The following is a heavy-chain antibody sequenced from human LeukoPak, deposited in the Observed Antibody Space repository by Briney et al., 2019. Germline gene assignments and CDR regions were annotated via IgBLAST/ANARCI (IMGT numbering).Heavy chain of an antibody. Sequence: AASVKVSCKVSGYTFTDYYMHWVQQAPGKGLEWMGLVDPEDGETIYAEKFQGRVTITADTSTDTAYMELSSLRSEDTAVYYCATYCSSTSCASPFDYWGQGTLVTVSS. CDR2: VDPEDGET. CDR3: ATYCSSTSCASPFDY. D-gene: IGHD2-2*01. V-gene: IGHV1-69-2*01. CDR1: GYTFTDYY. J-gene: IGHJ4*02.